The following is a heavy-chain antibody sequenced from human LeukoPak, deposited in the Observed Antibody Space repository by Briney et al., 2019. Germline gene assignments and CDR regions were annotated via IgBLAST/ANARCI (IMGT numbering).Heavy chain of an antibody. J-gene: IGHJ5*02. Sequence: ASVKVSCKASGYTFTSYYMHWVRQAPGQGLEWMGIINPSGGTTSYAQKFQGRVTMTRDTSTSTVYMELSSLRSEDTAVYYCARATEGGYLGTWGQGTLVTVSS. CDR2: INPSGGTT. D-gene: IGHD5-12*01. V-gene: IGHV1-46*01. CDR1: GYTFTSYY. CDR3: ARATEGGYLGT.